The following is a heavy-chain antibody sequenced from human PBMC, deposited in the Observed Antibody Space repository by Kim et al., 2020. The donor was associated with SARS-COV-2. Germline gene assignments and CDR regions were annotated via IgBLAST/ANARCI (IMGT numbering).Heavy chain of an antibody. CDR1: GFTFSSYN. CDR3: AIHGYSKNLQRGDFDY. CDR2: ISGNAAAT. J-gene: IGHJ4*02. V-gene: IGHV3-21*01. D-gene: IGHD5-12*01. Sequence: GGSLRLSCAASGFTFSSYNTNWVRQAPGRGLQWVASISGNAAATYYADSVKGRFTISRDNAKKALYLDMNRLRDDDTAVYYCAIHGYSKNLQRGDFDYWGPGTLVPLS.